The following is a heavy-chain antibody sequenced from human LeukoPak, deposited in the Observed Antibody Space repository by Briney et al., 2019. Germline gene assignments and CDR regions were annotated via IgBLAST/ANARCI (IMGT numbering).Heavy chain of an antibody. CDR2: IYYSGST. CDR3: ARGGYFGVVIFDY. CDR1: GGSIGSYY. V-gene: IGHV4-59*01. Sequence: SETLSLTCTVSGGSIGSYYWSWIRQPPGKGLEGLGYIYYSGSTNYSPSLKSRVTISVDTSKNQFSLKLTSVTAADTAVYYCARGGYFGVVIFDYWGQGTLVTVSS. J-gene: IGHJ4*02. D-gene: IGHD3-3*01.